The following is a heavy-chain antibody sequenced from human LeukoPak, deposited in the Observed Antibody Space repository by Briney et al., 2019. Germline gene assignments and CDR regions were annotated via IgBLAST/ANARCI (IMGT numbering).Heavy chain of an antibody. CDR3: ARYYYDSSGYYGYYYYYYYMDV. CDR1: GFTFSNYA. D-gene: IGHD3-22*01. Sequence: PGGSLRISCGASGFTFSNYAMSWGRQAPGEGLEWVSAISGSGDSTYYADSVKGRFTISRDNSKNTLSLQMNSLRAEDTAVYYCARYYYDSSGYYGYYYYYYYMDVWGKGTTVTVSS. J-gene: IGHJ6*03. CDR2: ISGSGDST. V-gene: IGHV3-23*01.